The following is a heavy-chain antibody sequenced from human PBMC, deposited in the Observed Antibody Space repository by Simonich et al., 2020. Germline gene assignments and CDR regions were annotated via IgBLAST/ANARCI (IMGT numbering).Heavy chain of an antibody. J-gene: IGHJ6*03. V-gene: IGHV3-7*01. CDR3: ARDGLGTAYYYYMDV. CDR2: IKQDGSEK. D-gene: IGHD7-27*01. CDR1: GFTFSSYW. Sequence: EVQLVESGGGLVQPGGSLRLSCAASGFTFSSYWMSWVRQAPGKGRGWVANIKQDGSEKYYVDSVKGRFTNSRDNAKNSLYLKMNSLRAEYTAVYYCARDGLGTAYYYYMDVWGKGTTVTVSS.